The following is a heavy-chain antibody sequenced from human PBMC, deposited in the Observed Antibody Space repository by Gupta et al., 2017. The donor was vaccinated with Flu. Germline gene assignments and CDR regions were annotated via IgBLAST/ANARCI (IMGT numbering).Heavy chain of an antibody. CDR2: ISFDGSNT. D-gene: IGHD5-12*01. V-gene: IGHV3-30*18. Sequence: TPGKGLEWVTVISFDGSNTYYADSVKGRFTISRDNSKNTLYLQMNSLGVEDTAVYYCAKATGYSGYDSPFDYWGQGTLVTVSS. J-gene: IGHJ4*02. CDR3: AKATGYSGYDSPFDY.